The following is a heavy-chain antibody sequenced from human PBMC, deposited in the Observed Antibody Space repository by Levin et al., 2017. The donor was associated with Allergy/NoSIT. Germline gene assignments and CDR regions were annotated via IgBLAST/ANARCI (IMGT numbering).Heavy chain of an antibody. D-gene: IGHD2-8*01. CDR2: IKQDGSEK. Sequence: GGSLRLSCAASGFTFSSYWMSWVRQAPGKGLEWVANIKQDGSEKYYVDSVKGRFTISRDNAKNSLYLQMNSLRAEDTAVYYCARDEIVLRHYYYYGMDVWGQGTTVTVSS. CDR1: GFTFSSYW. J-gene: IGHJ6*02. CDR3: ARDEIVLRHYYYYGMDV. V-gene: IGHV3-7*01.